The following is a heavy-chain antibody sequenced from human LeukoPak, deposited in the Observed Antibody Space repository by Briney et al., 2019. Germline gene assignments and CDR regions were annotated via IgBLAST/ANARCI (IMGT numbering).Heavy chain of an antibody. CDR3: ARVYQSAEYYFDY. Sequence: PSETLSLTCTVSGGSISSYYWSWIRQPPGKGLERIGYIYYSGSTNYNPSLKSRVTISVDTSKNQFSPKLTSVTAADTAVYYCARVYQSAEYYFDYWGQGNLVSVSS. V-gene: IGHV4-59*01. CDR2: IYYSGST. D-gene: IGHD2-2*01. CDR1: GGSISSYY. J-gene: IGHJ4*02.